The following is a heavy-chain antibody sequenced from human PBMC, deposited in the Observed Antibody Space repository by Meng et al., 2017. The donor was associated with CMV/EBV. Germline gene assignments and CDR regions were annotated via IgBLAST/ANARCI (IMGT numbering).Heavy chain of an antibody. J-gene: IGHJ4*03. CDR2: IYSGGST. V-gene: IGHV3-53*01. CDR1: GFTVSSNY. D-gene: IGHD3-10*01. CDR3: ARGYYGSGRDY. Sequence: SCAASGFTVSSNYMSWVRQAPGKGLEWVSVIYSGGSTYYADSVKGRFTISRDNSKNTLYLQMNSLRAEDTAVYYCARGYYGSGRDYWGQGTTVTVSS.